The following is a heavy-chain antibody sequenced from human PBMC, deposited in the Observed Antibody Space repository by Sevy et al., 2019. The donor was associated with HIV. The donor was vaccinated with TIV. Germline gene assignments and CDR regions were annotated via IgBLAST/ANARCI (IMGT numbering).Heavy chain of an antibody. CDR3: ARVGSYSSCSHYYGMDV. J-gene: IGHJ6*02. CDR1: GGTFSSYA. V-gene: IGHV1-69*13. D-gene: IGHD6-19*01. Sequence: ASVKVSCKASGGTFSSYAISWVRQAPGQGLEWMGGIIPIFGTANYAQKFQGRVTITADESTSTAYMELSSLRSEDTAVYYCARVGSYSSCSHYYGMDVWGQWTTVTVSS. CDR2: IIPIFGTA.